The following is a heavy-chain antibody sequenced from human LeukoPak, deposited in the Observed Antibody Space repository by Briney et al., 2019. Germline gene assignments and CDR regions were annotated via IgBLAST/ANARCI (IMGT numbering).Heavy chain of an antibody. CDR3: ATRYSGYDFANWFDP. Sequence: PSETLSLTCTVSGGSISSGDYYWSWIRQPPGKGLEWTGYIYYSGSTYYNPSLKSRVTISVDTSKNQFSLKLSSVTAADTAVYYCATRYSGYDFANWFDPWGQGTLVTVSS. V-gene: IGHV4-30-4*01. J-gene: IGHJ5*02. D-gene: IGHD5-12*01. CDR2: IYYSGST. CDR1: GGSISSGDYY.